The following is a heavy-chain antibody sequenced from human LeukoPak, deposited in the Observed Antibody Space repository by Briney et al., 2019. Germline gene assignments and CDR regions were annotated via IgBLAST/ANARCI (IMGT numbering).Heavy chain of an antibody. CDR3: ARDLYGSGSYNYYYGMDV. J-gene: IGHJ6*02. Sequence: GGSLRLSCAASGFTFSNFGMSWVRQAPGKGLEWVANIKQDGSEKYYVDSVKGRFTISRDNAKNSLYLQMNSLRAEDTAVYYCARDLYGSGSYNYYYGMDVWGQGTTVTVSS. D-gene: IGHD3-10*01. CDR2: IKQDGSEK. V-gene: IGHV3-7*01. CDR1: GFTFSNFG.